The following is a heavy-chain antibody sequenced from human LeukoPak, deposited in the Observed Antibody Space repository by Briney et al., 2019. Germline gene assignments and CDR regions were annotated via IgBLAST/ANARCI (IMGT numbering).Heavy chain of an antibody. D-gene: IGHD3-22*01. J-gene: IGHJ4*02. Sequence: SETLSLTCTVSGGSISSSSYYWGWIRQPPGKGLEWIGSIYYSGSTYYNPSLKSRVTISVDTSKNQFSLKLSSVTAADTAVYYCARNGLEGSSGYYFDYWGQGTLVTVSS. CDR3: ARNGLEGSSGYYFDY. V-gene: IGHV4-39*07. CDR1: GGSISSSSYY. CDR2: IYYSGST.